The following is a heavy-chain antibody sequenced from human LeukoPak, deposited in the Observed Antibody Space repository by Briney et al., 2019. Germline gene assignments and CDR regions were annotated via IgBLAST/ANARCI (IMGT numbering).Heavy chain of an antibody. V-gene: IGHV4-34*01. Sequence: PSETLSLTCAVYGGSFSGYHWGWIRQSPGKGLEWIGEMNHSGGANHNPSLKSRVAISVDTSKNQFSLKLTSVTAADTAVYFCARGLQQMAQTRSDYFDSWGQGTLCTVSS. CDR2: MNHSGGA. CDR1: GGSFSGYH. J-gene: IGHJ4*02. CDR3: ARGLQQMAQTRSDYFDS. D-gene: IGHD6-13*01.